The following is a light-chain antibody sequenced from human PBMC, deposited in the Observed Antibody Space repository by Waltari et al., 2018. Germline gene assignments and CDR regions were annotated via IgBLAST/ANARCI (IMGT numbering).Light chain of an antibody. CDR1: TSNIDMGQ. V-gene: IGLV1-51*01. CDR3: GAWHNIRRLWM. CDR2: DGN. Sequence: QSVLTQPPSVSAAPGQTVTITCFGRTSNIDMGQVSWYRQFPGAAPKLLIFDGNKRPSGIPDRFSASKSDTADTLVITGLQTVDEADYYCGAWHNIRRLWMFGGGTKLTVL. J-gene: IGLJ3*02.